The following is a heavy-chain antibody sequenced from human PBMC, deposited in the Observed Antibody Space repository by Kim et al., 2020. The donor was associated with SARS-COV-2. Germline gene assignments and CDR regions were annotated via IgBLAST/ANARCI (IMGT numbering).Heavy chain of an antibody. Sequence: GGSLRLSCAASGFIFSDYYMSWIRQAPGKGLEWISYISTSGITIYYADSVKGRFTISRDNAKKSLYLQMNSLRAEDTAVYYCAREGKECSSTNCLGHWGQGTLVTLSS. CDR3: AREGKECSSTNCLGH. D-gene: IGHD2-2*01. CDR2: ISTSGITI. CDR1: GFIFSDYY. V-gene: IGHV3-11*04. J-gene: IGHJ5*02.